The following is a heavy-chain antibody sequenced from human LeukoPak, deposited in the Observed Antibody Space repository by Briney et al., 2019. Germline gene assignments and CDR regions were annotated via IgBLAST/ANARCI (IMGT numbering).Heavy chain of an antibody. D-gene: IGHD4-17*01. CDR2: IRYDGSNK. V-gene: IGHV3-30*02. J-gene: IGHJ4*02. Sequence: GGSLRLSCAASGFTFSSYGMYWVRQAPGKGLEWVAFIRYDGSNKYYADSVKGRFTISRDNSKNTLYLQMNSLRAEDTAVNYCAKGLYGENFDYWGQGTLVTVSS. CDR3: AKGLYGENFDY. CDR1: GFTFSSYG.